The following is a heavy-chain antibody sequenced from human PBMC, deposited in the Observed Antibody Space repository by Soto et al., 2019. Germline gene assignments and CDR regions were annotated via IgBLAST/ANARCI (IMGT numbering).Heavy chain of an antibody. CDR1: GFTFSSYS. Sequence: GGSLRLSCAASGFTFSSYSMNWVRQAPGKGLEWVSYISSSSSTIYYADSVKGRFTISRDNAKNSLYLQMNSLRDEDTAVYYCARDTMIVVVITTWDYYYGMDVWGQGTTVTVSS. CDR3: ARDTMIVVVITTWDYYYGMDV. J-gene: IGHJ6*02. V-gene: IGHV3-48*02. CDR2: ISSSSSTI. D-gene: IGHD3-22*01.